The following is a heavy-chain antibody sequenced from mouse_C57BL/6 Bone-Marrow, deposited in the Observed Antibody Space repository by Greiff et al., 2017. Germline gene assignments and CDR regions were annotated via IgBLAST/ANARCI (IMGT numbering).Heavy chain of an antibody. CDR1: GYTFTSYW. V-gene: IGHV1-52*01. CDR3: ARDFYCYGNWYFDV. D-gene: IGHD1-1*01. J-gene: IGHJ1*03. Sequence: QVQLQQSGAELVRPGSSVKLSCKASGYTFTSYWMNWVKQRPIQGLEWIGNIDPTDSETHYNQKFKDKATLTVDKSSSTDYMQLSSLTSEDASVYYCARDFYCYGNWYFDVWGTGTTVTVTS. CDR2: IDPTDSET.